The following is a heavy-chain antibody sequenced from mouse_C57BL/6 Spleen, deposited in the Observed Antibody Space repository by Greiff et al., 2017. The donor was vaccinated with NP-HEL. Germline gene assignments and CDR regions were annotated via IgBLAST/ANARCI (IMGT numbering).Heavy chain of an antibody. V-gene: IGHV1-80*01. Sequence: QVQLQQSGAELVKPGASVKISCKASGYACSSYWMNWVKQRPGKGLEWIGQIYPGDGDTNYNGKFKGKATLTADKSSSKAYMQLSSLTSEDSAVYFCARSSITTVVAPDWGQGTTLTVSS. CDR3: ARSSITTVVAPD. J-gene: IGHJ2*01. CDR1: GYACSSYW. D-gene: IGHD1-1*01. CDR2: IYPGDGDT.